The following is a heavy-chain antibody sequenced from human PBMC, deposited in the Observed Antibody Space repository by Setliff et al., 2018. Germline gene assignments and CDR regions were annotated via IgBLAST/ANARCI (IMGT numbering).Heavy chain of an antibody. Sequence: VASVKVSCKTSGYTFSDYGIAWVRQAPGQGLEWMGWIGVHTGNTFYSPKFHGRVTLTTDTSTSTAYMELRSLGSDGTAVYYCSRLVRFCIRTSCQRLSGGEFWGQGTLVTVSS. CDR3: SRLVRFCIRTSCQRLSGGEF. J-gene: IGHJ4*02. D-gene: IGHD2-2*01. CDR1: GYTFSDYG. CDR2: IGVHTGNT. V-gene: IGHV1-18*04.